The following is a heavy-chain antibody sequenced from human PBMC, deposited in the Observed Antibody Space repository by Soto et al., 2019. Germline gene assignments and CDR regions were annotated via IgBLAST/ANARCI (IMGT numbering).Heavy chain of an antibody. CDR1: GFSLTNGKMG. D-gene: IGHD6-6*01. CDR3: ARVNDDSSSHYYGMDA. V-gene: IGHV2-26*03. Sequence: QVTLKESGPAVVKPTETLTLTCTISGFSLTNGKMGVSWIRQAPGKALEWLAHFFSDAERSYSPSLQSRLTLSTDTSGTQLVLSITDMDPVDTGTYFCARVNDDSSSHYYGMDAWGQGTTVTVSS. CDR2: FFSDAER. J-gene: IGHJ6*02.